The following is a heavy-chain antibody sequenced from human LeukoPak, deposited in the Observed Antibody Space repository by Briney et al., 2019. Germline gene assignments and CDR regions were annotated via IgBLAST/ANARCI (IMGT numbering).Heavy chain of an antibody. Sequence: PSETLSLTCTVSGGSISSYYWSWIRQPPGKGLEWIGYIYYSGSTNYNPSLKSRVTISVDTSKNQFSLKLSSVTAADTAVYYCARVYSRSWYGVETGPPFGYYFDYWGQGTLVTVSS. V-gene: IGHV4-59*01. D-gene: IGHD6-13*01. CDR3: ARVYSRSWYGVETGPPFGYYFDY. CDR1: GGSISSYY. J-gene: IGHJ4*02. CDR2: IYYSGST.